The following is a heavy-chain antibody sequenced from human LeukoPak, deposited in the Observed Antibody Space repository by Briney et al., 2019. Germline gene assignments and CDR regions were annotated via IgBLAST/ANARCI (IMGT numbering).Heavy chain of an antibody. CDR2: IIPIFGTA. CDR3: ARVPLESPGGSYFSFNAVFFFDY. J-gene: IGHJ4*02. Sequence: SVKVSCKASGGTFSSYAISWVRQAPGQGLEWMGGIIPIFGTANYAQKFQGRVTITADESTSTAYMELSSLRSEDTAVYYCARVPLESPGGSYFSFNAVFFFDYWGQGTLVTVSS. V-gene: IGHV1-69*01. CDR1: GGTFSSYA. D-gene: IGHD1-26*01.